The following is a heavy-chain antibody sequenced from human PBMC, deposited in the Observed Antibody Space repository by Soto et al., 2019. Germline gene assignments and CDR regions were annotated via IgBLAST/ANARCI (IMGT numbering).Heavy chain of an antibody. V-gene: IGHV3-7*01. J-gene: IGHJ3*02. Sequence: EVQLVESGGGLVQPGGSLRLSCAASGFTFSSYWMSWVRQAPGKGLEWVANIKQDGSEKYYVDSVKGRFTISRDNAKNSLYLQRNSLRAEDTAVYYCARLGGSGSYFPSDAFDIWGQGTMVTVSS. D-gene: IGHD3-10*01. CDR1: GFTFSSYW. CDR2: IKQDGSEK. CDR3: ARLGGSGSYFPSDAFDI.